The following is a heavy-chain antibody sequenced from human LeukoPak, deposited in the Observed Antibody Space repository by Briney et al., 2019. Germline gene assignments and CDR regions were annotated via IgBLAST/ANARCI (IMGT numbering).Heavy chain of an antibody. CDR3: ARGHGSGSLYYFDY. J-gene: IGHJ4*02. Sequence: SVKVSCKASGGTFSSYAISWVRQAPGHGLEWMGGIIPIFGTANYAQKFQGRVTITADKSTSTAYMELSSLRSEDTAVYYCARGHGSGSLYYFDYWGQGTLVTVSS. V-gene: IGHV1-69*06. D-gene: IGHD3-10*01. CDR2: IIPIFGTA. CDR1: GGTFSSYA.